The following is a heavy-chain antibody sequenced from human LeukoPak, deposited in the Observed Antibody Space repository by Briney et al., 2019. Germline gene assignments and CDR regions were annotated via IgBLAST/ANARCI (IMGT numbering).Heavy chain of an antibody. CDR2: INPNSGGT. Sequence: ASVKVSCKASGYTFTGYYIHWVRQAPGQGLEWMAWINPNSGGTNYAQKFQGRVTMARDTSISTAYMELSRLRSDDTAVYYCARDGRGGYGRAYYMGVWGKGTTVTVSS. J-gene: IGHJ6*03. CDR3: ARDGRGGYGRAYYMGV. V-gene: IGHV1-2*02. D-gene: IGHD5-12*01. CDR1: GYTFTGYY.